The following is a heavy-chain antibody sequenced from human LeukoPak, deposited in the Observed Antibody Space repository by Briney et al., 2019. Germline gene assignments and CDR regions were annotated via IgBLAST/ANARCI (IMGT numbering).Heavy chain of an antibody. V-gene: IGHV3-23*01. CDR1: GFTFSSYA. CDR3: AKPGAAAGTGWDYYFDY. CDR2: ISGSGGST. D-gene: IGHD6-13*01. J-gene: IGHJ4*02. Sequence: PGGSLRLSCAASGFTFSSYAMSWVRQAPGKGLEWVSAISGSGGSTYYADSVKGRFTISGDNSKNTLYLQMNSLRAEDTAVYYCAKPGAAAGTGWDYYFDYWGQGTLVTVSS.